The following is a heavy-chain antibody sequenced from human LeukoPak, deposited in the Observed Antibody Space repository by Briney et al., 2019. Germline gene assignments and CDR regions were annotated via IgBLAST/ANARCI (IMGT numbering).Heavy chain of an antibody. J-gene: IGHJ4*02. CDR1: GGSFSGYY. Sequence: SETLSLTCAVYGGSFSGYYWSWIRQPPGKGLEWIGEINHSGSTNYNPSLKSRVTISVDTSKNQFSLKPSSVTAADTAVYYCARAYYYESRSSYYFDYWGQGTLVTVSS. V-gene: IGHV4-34*01. CDR2: INHSGST. CDR3: ARAYYYESRSSYYFDY. D-gene: IGHD3-22*01.